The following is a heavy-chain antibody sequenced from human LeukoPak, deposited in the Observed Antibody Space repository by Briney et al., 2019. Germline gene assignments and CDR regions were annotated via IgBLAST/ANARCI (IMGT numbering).Heavy chain of an antibody. CDR3: ARGGPGVKRRFDY. CDR2: INHSGST. Sequence: SETLSLTCAVYGGSFSGYYWSWIRQPPGKGLEWIGEINHSGSTNYNPSLKSRVTISVDTSKNQFSLKLSSVTAADTAVYYCARGGPGVKRRFDYWGQGTLVTVSS. CDR1: GGSFSGYY. V-gene: IGHV4-34*01. D-gene: IGHD2-21*01. J-gene: IGHJ4*02.